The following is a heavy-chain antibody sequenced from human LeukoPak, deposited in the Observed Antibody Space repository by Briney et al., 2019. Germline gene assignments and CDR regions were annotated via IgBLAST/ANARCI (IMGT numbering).Heavy chain of an antibody. J-gene: IGHJ4*02. CDR3: ARLIVGATPAFDY. CDR1: GGSISSSSYY. Sequence: SETLSLTCTVSGGSISSSSYYWGWIRQPPGKGLEWIGSIYYSGSTYYNPSLKCRVTISVDTSKNQFSLKLSSVTAADTAVYYCARLIVGATPAFDYWGQGTLVTVSS. V-gene: IGHV4-39*01. CDR2: IYYSGST. D-gene: IGHD1-26*01.